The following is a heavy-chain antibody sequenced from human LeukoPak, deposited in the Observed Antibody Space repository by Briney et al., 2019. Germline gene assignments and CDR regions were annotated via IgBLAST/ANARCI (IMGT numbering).Heavy chain of an antibody. CDR3: AKSSGSYRP. D-gene: IGHD1-26*01. J-gene: IGHJ5*02. Sequence: SETLSLTCTVSGDSIGSNYWSCIRQPAGKGLEWIGRIYPSGSNYNPSLKSRVTISVDKSKNQFSLKLISVTAADTAMYYCAKSSGSYRPWGQGTLVTVAS. CDR1: GDSIGSNY. V-gene: IGHV4-4*07. CDR2: IYPSGS.